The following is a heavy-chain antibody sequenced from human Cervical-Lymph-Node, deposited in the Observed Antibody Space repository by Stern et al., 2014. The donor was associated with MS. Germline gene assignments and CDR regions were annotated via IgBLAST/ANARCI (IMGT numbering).Heavy chain of an antibody. D-gene: IGHD2-2*01. CDR1: GYTFTKYY. J-gene: IGHJ4*02. CDR3: AAAAATVLAFDY. CDR2: ISPAGEST. Sequence: QLVQSGAEVKKPGASVKASCRASGYTFTKYYIHWVRQAPGQGLEWVGVISPAGESTSYAQKYQGRITLTRDTSTGTVYMEVSSLTSDDTAVYYCAAAAATVLAFDYWGQGALVTVSS. V-gene: IGHV1-46*01.